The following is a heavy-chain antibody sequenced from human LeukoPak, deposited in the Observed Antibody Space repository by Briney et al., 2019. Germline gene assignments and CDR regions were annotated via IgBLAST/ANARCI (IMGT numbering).Heavy chain of an antibody. J-gene: IGHJ4*02. V-gene: IGHV1-8*01. CDR2: MNPNSGNT. Sequence: ASANVSCKASGYTFTTYDINWVRQAAGQGLEWMGWMNPNSGNTGYAQKFQGRVTMTRNTSMSTAYMELNSLRSEDTAVYYCARANYYGSGKKDLDYWGQGTLVTVSS. CDR1: GYTFTTYD. D-gene: IGHD3-10*01. CDR3: ARANYYGSGKKDLDY.